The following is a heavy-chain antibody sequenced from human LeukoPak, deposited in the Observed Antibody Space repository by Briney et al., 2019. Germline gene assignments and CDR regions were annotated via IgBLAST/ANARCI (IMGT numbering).Heavy chain of an antibody. CDR1: GFTFTDYW. CDR3: ARDVGGSLDY. D-gene: IGHD1-26*01. J-gene: IGHJ4*02. V-gene: IGHV3-7*01. CDR2: IKGDESAK. Sequence: GGALTLSNAASGFTFTDYWMAWVNKGQRTGLEWVANIKGDESAKHQADSVKGRFTIYRDNAENSVYLQMSSLRVEDTAVYYCARDVGGSLDYWGQGTLVTVSS.